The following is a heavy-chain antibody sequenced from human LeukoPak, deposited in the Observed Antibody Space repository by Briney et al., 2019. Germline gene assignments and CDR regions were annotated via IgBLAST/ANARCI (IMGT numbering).Heavy chain of an antibody. V-gene: IGHV4-61*01. J-gene: IGHJ4*02. Sequence: PSETLSLTCTVSGGSISSGSYYWSWIRQPPGKGLEWIGYIYYSGSTYYNPSLKSRVTISLDTSKNQFPLKLNSVTAADTAVYYCARSLGHHDYWGQGTLVTVSS. CDR3: ARSLGHHDY. D-gene: IGHD7-27*01. CDR2: IYYSGST. CDR1: GGSISSGSYY.